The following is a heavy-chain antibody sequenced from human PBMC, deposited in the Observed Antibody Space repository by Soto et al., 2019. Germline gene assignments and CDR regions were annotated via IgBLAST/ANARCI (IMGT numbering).Heavy chain of an antibody. CDR2: ISSSSSYI. Sequence: EVQLVESGGGLVKPGGSLRLSCAASGFTFSSYSMNWVRQAPGKGLEWVSSISSSSSYIYYADSVKGRFTISRDNAKNSLYLQMNSLRAEDTAVYYCARDGRYSSSWYVYYYYYMDVWGKGTTVTVSS. D-gene: IGHD6-13*01. CDR1: GFTFSSYS. J-gene: IGHJ6*03. CDR3: ARDGRYSSSWYVYYYYYMDV. V-gene: IGHV3-21*01.